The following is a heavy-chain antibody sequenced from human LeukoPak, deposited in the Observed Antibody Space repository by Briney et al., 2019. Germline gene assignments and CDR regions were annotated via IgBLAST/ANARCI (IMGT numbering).Heavy chain of an antibody. Sequence: PSETLSLTCTVSGGSISSSSYYWGWIRQPPGKGLEWIGRIYYSGSTYYNPSLKSRVTISVDTSKNQFSLKLSSVTAADTAVYYCARTHRVVYNWFDPWGQGTLVTVSS. J-gene: IGHJ5*02. CDR2: IYYSGST. V-gene: IGHV4-39*01. CDR3: ARTHRVVYNWFDP. D-gene: IGHD2-15*01. CDR1: GGSISSSSYY.